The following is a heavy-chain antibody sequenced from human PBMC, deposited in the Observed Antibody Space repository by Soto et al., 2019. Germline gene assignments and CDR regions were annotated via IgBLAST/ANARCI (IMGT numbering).Heavy chain of an antibody. CDR3: ARVRSSGWAFGY. J-gene: IGHJ4*02. CDR1: GGSFSGYY. CDR2: INHSGST. D-gene: IGHD6-19*01. V-gene: IGHV4-34*01. Sequence: QVQLQQWGAGLLKPSETLSLTCAVYGGSFSGYYWSWIRQPPGKGLEWIGEINHSGSTNYKPSLKGRVTISVDTSKNQFSLKLTSVTAADTAVYYCARVRSSGWAFGYWGQGTLVTVSS.